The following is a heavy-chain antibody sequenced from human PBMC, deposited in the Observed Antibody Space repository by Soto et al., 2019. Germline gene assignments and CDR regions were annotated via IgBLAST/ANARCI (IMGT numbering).Heavy chain of an antibody. CDR3: AAENGYCSSTSCHHLIYNWFDP. CDR1: GGSISSGGYS. V-gene: IGHV4-30-2*01. CDR2: IYHSGST. D-gene: IGHD2-2*01. J-gene: IGHJ5*02. Sequence: SETLSLTSAVAGGSISSGGYSWSWIRQPPGKGLEWIGYIYHSGSTYYNPSLKSRVTISVDRSKNQFSLKLSSVTAADTAVYYCAAENGYCSSTSCHHLIYNWFDPWGQGTLVTVSS.